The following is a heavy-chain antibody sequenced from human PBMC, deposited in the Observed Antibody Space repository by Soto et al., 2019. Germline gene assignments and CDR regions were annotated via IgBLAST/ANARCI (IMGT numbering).Heavy chain of an antibody. CDR3: ARVMGGMTGHIVVVTVDYGMDV. Sequence: ASVKVSCKASGYTFTSYGISWVRQAPGQGLEWMGWISAYNGNTNYAQKLQGRVTMTTDTSTSTAYMELRSLRSDDTAVYYCARVMGGMTGHIVVVTVDYGMDVWGQGTTVTVSS. J-gene: IGHJ6*02. V-gene: IGHV1-18*01. CDR2: ISAYNGNT. CDR1: GYTFTSYG. D-gene: IGHD2-21*02.